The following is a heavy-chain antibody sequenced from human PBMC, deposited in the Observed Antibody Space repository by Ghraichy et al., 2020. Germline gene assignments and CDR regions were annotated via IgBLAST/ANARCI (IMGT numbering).Heavy chain of an antibody. Sequence: GESLNISCAVSGFTFSSYWMSWVRQAPGKGLEWVASIKEDGCDKSYVDSLRGRFSISRDNAKNSLYLQMSSLRAEDTAVYYCARRLVVPGASGWGYGMDVWGQGTTVTVSS. J-gene: IGHJ6*02. V-gene: IGHV3-7*01. CDR2: IKEDGCDK. CDR3: ARRLVVPGASGWGYGMDV. D-gene: IGHD2-2*01. CDR1: GFTFSSYW.